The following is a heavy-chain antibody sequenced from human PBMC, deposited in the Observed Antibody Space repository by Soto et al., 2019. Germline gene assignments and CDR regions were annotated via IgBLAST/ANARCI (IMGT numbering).Heavy chain of an antibody. Sequence: QVQLQESGPGLVKPSETLSLTCTVSGGSISSYYWSWIRQPPGKGLEWIGYIYYSGSTNYNPSLTSRVTISIDTSKNQFSLKLSSVTAADTAVYYCARAHYAFYPYGMDVWGQGTTVTVSS. CDR3: ARAHYAFYPYGMDV. J-gene: IGHJ6*02. CDR1: GGSISSYY. D-gene: IGHD3-3*01. V-gene: IGHV4-59*01. CDR2: IYYSGST.